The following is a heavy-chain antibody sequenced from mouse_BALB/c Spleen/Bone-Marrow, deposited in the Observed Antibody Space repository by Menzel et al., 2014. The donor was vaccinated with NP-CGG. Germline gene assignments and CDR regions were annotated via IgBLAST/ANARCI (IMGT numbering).Heavy chain of an antibody. CDR3: SRGGNFDVMDY. CDR1: GYTFTSYY. V-gene: IGHV1S81*02. J-gene: IGHJ4*01. CDR2: INPSNGAN. Sequence: QVQLKESGAELVKPGASVKLSCKASGYTFTSYYMFWVKQRPGQGLEWIGGINPSNGANNFNEKFKSKATLTVGKSSSTAYMQLSSLTSEDSAVYYCSRGGNFDVMDYWGQGTSVTVSS. D-gene: IGHD2-1*01.